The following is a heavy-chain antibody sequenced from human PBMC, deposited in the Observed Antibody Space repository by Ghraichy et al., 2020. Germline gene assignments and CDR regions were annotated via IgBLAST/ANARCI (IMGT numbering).Heavy chain of an antibody. V-gene: IGHV3-23*01. J-gene: IGHJ3*02. Sequence: GGSLRLSCAASGFTFSSYAMSWVRQAPGKGLEWVSSISGSGSSTYYADSVKGRFTFSRDNSKNTLYVQMNSLRAEDTAVYYCAKDGLYGSSGSYQRGAFDIGGQGTLVTVSS. CDR3: AKDGLYGSSGSYQRGAFDI. CDR1: GFTFSSYA. D-gene: IGHD3-22*01. CDR2: ISGSGSST.